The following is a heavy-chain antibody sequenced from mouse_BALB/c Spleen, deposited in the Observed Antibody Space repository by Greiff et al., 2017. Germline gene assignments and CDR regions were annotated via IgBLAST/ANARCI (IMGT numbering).Heavy chain of an antibody. V-gene: IGHV5-17*02. D-gene: IGHD2-14*01. J-gene: IGHJ4*01. Sequence: EVKLVESGGGLVQLGGSRKLSCAASGFTFSSFGMHWVRQAPEKGLEWVAYISSGSSTIYYADTVKGRFTISRDNPKNTLFLQMTSLRSEDTAMYYCARYDYAMDYWGQGTSVTVSS. CDR1: GFTFSSFG. CDR2: ISSGSSTI. CDR3: ARYDYAMDY.